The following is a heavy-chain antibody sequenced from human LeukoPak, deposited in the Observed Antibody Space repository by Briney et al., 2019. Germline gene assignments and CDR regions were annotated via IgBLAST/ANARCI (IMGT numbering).Heavy chain of an antibody. D-gene: IGHD6-19*01. CDR1: GFTFADYA. CDR2: ISWNSGSI. CDR3: AKDISYGGWYYFDY. Sequence: GRSLRLSCAATGFTFADYARYWVRQAPGQGLEWVSGISWNSGSIGYADSVKGRFTTSRDNATNSLYLQMNRLRAEDMALYYCAKDISYGGWYYFDYWGQGTLVTVSS. V-gene: IGHV3-9*03. J-gene: IGHJ4*02.